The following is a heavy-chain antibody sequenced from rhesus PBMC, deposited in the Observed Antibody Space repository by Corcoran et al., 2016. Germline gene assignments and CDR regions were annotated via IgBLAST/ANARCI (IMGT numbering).Heavy chain of an antibody. J-gene: IGHJ4*01. Sequence: QVQLQESGPAVVKPSETLSLTCAVSGYSISSGYDWSWIRQAPGKGLEWIGYIKGSRGSTTSNPSLKSRVTISKDTSKNQFSLKLSSMTTVDTAVYYCARNLAAGHYFDYWGQGVLVTVSS. CDR3: ARNLAAGHYFDY. CDR2: IKGSRGST. D-gene: IGHD6-13*01. V-gene: IGHV4-127*01. CDR1: GYSISSGYD.